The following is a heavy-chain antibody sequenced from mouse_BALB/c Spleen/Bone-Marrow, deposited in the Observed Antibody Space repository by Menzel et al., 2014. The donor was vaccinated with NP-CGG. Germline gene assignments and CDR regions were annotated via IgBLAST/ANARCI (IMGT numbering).Heavy chain of an antibody. CDR2: IDPENGDT. CDR3: NGNYYAMDY. CDR1: GFNIXDYY. J-gene: IGHJ4*01. Sequence: EVQLQQSGAELVRSGASVKLSCTASGFNIXDYYMHWVKQRPEQGLGWIGWIDPENGDTEYAPKFQGKATMTADTSSNTAYLQLSSLTSEDTAVYYCNGNYYAMDYWGQGTSVTVSS. D-gene: IGHD2-1*01. V-gene: IGHV14-4*02.